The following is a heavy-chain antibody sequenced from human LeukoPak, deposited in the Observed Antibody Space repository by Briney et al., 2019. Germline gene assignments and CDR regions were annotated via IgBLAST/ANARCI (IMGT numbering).Heavy chain of an antibody. J-gene: IGHJ4*02. CDR3: ARGDSSGYYGY. Sequence: GGSLRLSCAASGFTFSSYWMHWVRQAPGKGQVWVSRINSDGSSTSYADSVKGRFTISRDNAKNTLYLQMNSLRAEDTAVYYCARGDSSGYYGYWGQGTLVTVSS. D-gene: IGHD3-22*01. CDR1: GFTFSSYW. CDR2: INSDGSST. V-gene: IGHV3-74*01.